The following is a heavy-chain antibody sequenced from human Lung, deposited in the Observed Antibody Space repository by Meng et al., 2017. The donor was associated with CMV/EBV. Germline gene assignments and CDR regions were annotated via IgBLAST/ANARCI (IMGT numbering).Heavy chain of an antibody. V-gene: IGHV3-30*02. D-gene: IGHD3-3*01. J-gene: IGHJ4*02. Sequence: GGSLRLXCAASGFTLKYYGMHWVRQAPGKGLEWVAFIHFDGSNEHYADSVTGRFTTSRDNPKNMLYLEMNSLRVEDTAVYYCAKAVFGVVIDYWGQGTLVTVSS. CDR2: IHFDGSNE. CDR3: AKAVFGVVIDY. CDR1: GFTLKYYG.